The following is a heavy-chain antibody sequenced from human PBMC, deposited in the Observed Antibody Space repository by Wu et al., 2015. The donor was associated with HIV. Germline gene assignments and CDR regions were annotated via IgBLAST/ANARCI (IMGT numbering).Heavy chain of an antibody. CDR2: IIPIFGTA. D-gene: IGHD6-6*01. V-gene: IGHV1-69*12. CDR3: ASPTSIAASIGGYYYMDV. J-gene: IGHJ6*03. Sequence: QVQLVQSGAEVKKPGSSVKVSCKASGGTFSSYAISWVRQAPGQGLEWMGGIIPIFGTANYAQKFQGRVTITADESTSTAYMELSSLRSEDTAVYYCASPTSIAASIGGYYYMDVVGQRDHGHRLL. CDR1: GGTFSSYA.